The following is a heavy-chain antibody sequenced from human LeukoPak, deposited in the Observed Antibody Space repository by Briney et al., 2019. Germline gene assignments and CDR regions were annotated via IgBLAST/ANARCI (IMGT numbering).Heavy chain of an antibody. D-gene: IGHD6-19*01. CDR1: GFTVISNY. J-gene: IGHJ4*02. Sequence: GGSLRLSCAASGFTVISNYMSWVRQAPGKGLEWVSVIYSGGSTYYADSVQGRFTISRDNSKNTLYLQMNSLRVEDTAIYYGARDDSRVAGTDYWGQGTLVTVSS. V-gene: IGHV3-53*01. CDR2: IYSGGST. CDR3: ARDDSRVAGTDY.